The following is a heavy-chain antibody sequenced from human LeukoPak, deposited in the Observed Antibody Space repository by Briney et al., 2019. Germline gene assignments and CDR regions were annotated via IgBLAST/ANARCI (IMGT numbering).Heavy chain of an antibody. V-gene: IGHV4-61*02. CDR2: IYTSGST. CDR3: AREVFGVDY. D-gene: IGHD3-3*01. J-gene: IGHJ4*02. CDR1: GGSISNSRYY. Sequence: SETLSLTCTVSGGSISNSRYYWGWIRQPAGKGLEWIGRIYTSGSTNYNPSLKSRVTISVDKSKNQFSLKLSSVTAADTAVYYCAREVFGVDYWGQGTLVTVSS.